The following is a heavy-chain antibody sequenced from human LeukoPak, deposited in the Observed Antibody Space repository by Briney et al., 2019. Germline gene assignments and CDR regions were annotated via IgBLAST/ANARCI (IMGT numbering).Heavy chain of an antibody. CDR3: ARDGGYYDFWSGYYEY. J-gene: IGHJ4*02. V-gene: IGHV4-59*01. Sequence: SETLSLTCTVSGGSISSYCWSWIRQPPGKGLEWIGYIYYSGSTNYNPSLKSRVTISVDTSKNQFSLKLSSVTAADTAVYYCARDGGYYDFWSGYYEYWGQGTLVTVSS. CDR1: GGSISSYC. CDR2: IYYSGST. D-gene: IGHD3-3*01.